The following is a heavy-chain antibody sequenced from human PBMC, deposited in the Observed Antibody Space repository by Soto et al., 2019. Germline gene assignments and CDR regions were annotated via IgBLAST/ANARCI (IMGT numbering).Heavy chain of an antibody. CDR1: GFSLSDYA. CDR2: LSGSGTST. D-gene: IGHD6-19*01. V-gene: IGHV3-23*01. Sequence: GALRLSCAASGFSLSDYAMNWVRQAPGKGLEWVSGLSGSGTSTYYADSVKGRFTISRYNSRDTLFLQMNSLTADDTAVYYCAKATTNGGWFNPFDSWGQGALVTVSS. CDR3: AKATTNGGWFNPFDS. J-gene: IGHJ4*02.